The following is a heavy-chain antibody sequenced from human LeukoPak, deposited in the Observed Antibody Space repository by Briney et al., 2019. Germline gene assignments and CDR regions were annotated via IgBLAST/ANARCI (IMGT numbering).Heavy chain of an antibody. D-gene: IGHD4-17*01. CDR1: GFPFSSYA. CDR2: ISDSFRIT. CDR3: AKRHGDYFDY. J-gene: IGHJ4*02. Sequence: PGASLRLSCAASGFPFSSYAMSWVRQHPGKGLECVSTISDSFRITDDADSVKGRFTISRDNSKNTLYLQMNTLRAEDTAVYYCAKRHGDYFDYWGQGTLVTVSS. V-gene: IGHV3-23*01.